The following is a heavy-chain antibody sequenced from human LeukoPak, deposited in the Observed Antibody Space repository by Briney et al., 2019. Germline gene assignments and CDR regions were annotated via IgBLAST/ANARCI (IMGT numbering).Heavy chain of an antibody. CDR3: AREGTSLGIAVAGSLDY. Sequence: PSETLSLTCTVSGGSISSYYWSWIRQPAGMGLEWIGRIYTSGSTNYNPSLKSRVTMSVDTSKNQFSLKLSSVTAADTAVYYCAREGTSLGIAVAGSLDYWGQGTLVTVSS. J-gene: IGHJ4*02. D-gene: IGHD6-19*01. V-gene: IGHV4-4*07. CDR1: GGSISSYY. CDR2: IYTSGST.